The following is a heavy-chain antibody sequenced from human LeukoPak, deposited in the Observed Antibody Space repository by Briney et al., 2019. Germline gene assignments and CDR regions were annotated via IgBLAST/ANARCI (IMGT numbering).Heavy chain of an antibody. CDR2: IIPIFGTA. V-gene: IGHV1-69*05. CDR3: ASTREYSSRWWFDY. CDR1: GGTFSSYA. D-gene: IGHD6-19*01. J-gene: IGHJ4*02. Sequence: ASVKVSCKASGGTFSSYAISWVRQAPGQGLEWMGGIIPIFGTANYAQKFQGGVTITTDESTSTAYMELSSLRSEDTPVYYSASTREYSSRWWFDYWGQGTLVTVSS.